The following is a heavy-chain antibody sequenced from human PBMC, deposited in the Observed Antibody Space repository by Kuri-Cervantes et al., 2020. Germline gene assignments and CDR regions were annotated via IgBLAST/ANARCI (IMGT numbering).Heavy chain of an antibody. CDR3: AKEKGGWYY. D-gene: IGHD6-19*01. V-gene: IGHV3-23*01. CDR1: GFTFSNYA. Sequence: GGSLRLSCAASGFTFSNYAMSWVRQAPGKGLEWVSSMSPSDGYPYCADSVKGRFTISRDNSKNTLYLQMNSLRAEDTALYYCAKEKGGWYYWGQGTLVTVSS. CDR2: MSPSDGYP. J-gene: IGHJ4*02.